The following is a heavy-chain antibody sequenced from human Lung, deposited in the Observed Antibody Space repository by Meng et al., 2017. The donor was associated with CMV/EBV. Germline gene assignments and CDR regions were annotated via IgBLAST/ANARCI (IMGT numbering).Heavy chain of an antibody. J-gene: IGHJ4*02. CDR3: ARGRGGTFHDYICGNNRYTIFDY. V-gene: IGHV4-34*13. Sequence: YYWSWIRQPPGKVLESIGELHHSGSTNHTPSLKTLVTLSVHTSKTLFSLKLSSVTAADTAVYYCARGRGGTFHDYICGNNRYTIFDYWGQGTLVTVSS. CDR1: YY. CDR2: LHHSGST. D-gene: IGHD3-16*02.